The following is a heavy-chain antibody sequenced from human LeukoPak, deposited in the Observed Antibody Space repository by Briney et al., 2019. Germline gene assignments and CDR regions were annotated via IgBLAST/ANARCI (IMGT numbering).Heavy chain of an antibody. J-gene: IGHJ3*02. V-gene: IGHV4-39*02. Sequence: PSETLSLTCTVSGGSMISTNYYWGWTRQPPGKGLEWFGSISYIGATSYNPSLRGRVTISIDTSKNQFSLKLNSVTAADTAIYYCAREVEDFDMSGYRPHAFDIWGQGTVVTVSS. D-gene: IGHD3-22*01. CDR1: GGSMISTNYY. CDR2: ISYIGAT. CDR3: AREVEDFDMSGYRPHAFDI.